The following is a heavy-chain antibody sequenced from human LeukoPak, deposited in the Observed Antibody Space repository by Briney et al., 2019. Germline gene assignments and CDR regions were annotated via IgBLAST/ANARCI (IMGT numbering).Heavy chain of an antibody. V-gene: IGHV3-23*01. CDR2: ISGSGGST. CDR1: GFTFSSYW. D-gene: IGHD3-22*01. J-gene: IGHJ4*02. Sequence: GGSLRLSCAASGFTFSSYWMSWVRQAPGKGLEWVSAISGSGGSTYYADSVKGRFTISRDNSKNTLYLQMNSLRAEDTAVYYCAKDQNYYDSSGLNYWGQGTLVTVSS. CDR3: AKDQNYYDSSGLNY.